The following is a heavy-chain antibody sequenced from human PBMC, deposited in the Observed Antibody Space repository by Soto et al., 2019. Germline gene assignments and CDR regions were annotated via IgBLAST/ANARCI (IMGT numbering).Heavy chain of an antibody. CDR3: ASDIVVVPAATYGMDV. D-gene: IGHD2-2*01. CDR1: GDTFSSYA. J-gene: IGHJ6*02. V-gene: IGHV1-69*01. Sequence: QVQLVQSGAEVKKPGSSVKVSCKASGDTFSSYAISWVRQAPGQGLEWMGGIIPIFGTANYAQKFQGRVTITADESTSTAYMELSSLRSEDTAVYYCASDIVVVPAATYGMDVWGQGTTVTVSS. CDR2: IIPIFGTA.